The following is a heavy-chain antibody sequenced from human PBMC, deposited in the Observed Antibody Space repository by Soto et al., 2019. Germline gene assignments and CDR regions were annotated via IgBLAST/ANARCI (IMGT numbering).Heavy chain of an antibody. J-gene: IGHJ4*02. D-gene: IGHD3-3*01. Sequence: QITLNESGPTVVRPTETLTLTCRSSGLSLTTSGVGVGWVRQSPVKAPEWLALIYWDDDKRYSESLKSRLTIIKDTSKNQVVLTVANLDPTETATYYCAHRVLRTVFGLVTTTAIYFDFWGQGTPVAVSS. CDR1: GLSLTTSGVG. V-gene: IGHV2-5*02. CDR3: AHRVLRTVFGLVTTTAIYFDF. CDR2: IYWDDDK.